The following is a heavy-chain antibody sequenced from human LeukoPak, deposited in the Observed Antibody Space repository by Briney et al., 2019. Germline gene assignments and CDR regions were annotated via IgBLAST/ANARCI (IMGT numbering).Heavy chain of an antibody. CDR2: IYYSGST. V-gene: IGHV4-39*01. Sequence: SETLSLTCIVSGGSIKSGSSYWGWIRQPPGKGLEWIGSIYYSGSTYYNPSLKSRVTISVDTSKNQFSLKLSSVTAADTAVYHCARARKQQLYFDAFDIWGQGTMVTVSS. CDR1: GGSIKSGSSY. CDR3: ARARKQQLYFDAFDI. J-gene: IGHJ3*02. D-gene: IGHD6-13*01.